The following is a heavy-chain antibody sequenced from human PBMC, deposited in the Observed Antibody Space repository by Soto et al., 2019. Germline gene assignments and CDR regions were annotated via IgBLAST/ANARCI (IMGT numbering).Heavy chain of an antibody. CDR1: GFAFSNQG. V-gene: IGHV3-30*18. CDR3: AKVESGQPEAFSS. CDR2: ISHDGQNV. Sequence: QEQLVESGGGVVQPGRSLRLSCAASGFAFSNQGIHWVRRAPGKGLEWVALISHDGQNVYYADAVRGRFGVSRDNSKNTLFMQLSSLRLNDSAVYYGAKVESGQPEAFSSWGRGTLVTVSS. J-gene: IGHJ5*02. D-gene: IGHD3-3*01.